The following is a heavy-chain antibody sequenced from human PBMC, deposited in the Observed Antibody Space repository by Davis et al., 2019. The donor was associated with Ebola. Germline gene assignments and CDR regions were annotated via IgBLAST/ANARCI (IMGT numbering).Heavy chain of an antibody. J-gene: IGHJ4*02. CDR3: ARSTIYCSSTSCSDD. Sequence: GESLRISCAASGFTFSSYSMNWVRQAPGKGLEWVSSISSSSSYIYYADSVKGRFTISRDNAKNSLYLQMNSLRAEDTAVYYCARSTIYCSSTSCSDDWGQGTLVTVSS. V-gene: IGHV3-21*04. D-gene: IGHD2-2*01. CDR1: GFTFSSYS. CDR2: ISSSSSYI.